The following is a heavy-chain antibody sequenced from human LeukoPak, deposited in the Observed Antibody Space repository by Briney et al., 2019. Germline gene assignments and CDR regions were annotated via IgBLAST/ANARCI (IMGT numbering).Heavy chain of an antibody. J-gene: IGHJ4*02. CDR2: IDPNTGGT. V-gene: IGHV1-2*06. D-gene: IGHD1-26*01. CDR3: ASLYDIVGTTVDY. CDR1: GYTFTNYY. Sequence: ASVKVSCKTSGYTFTNYYIHWVRQAPGQGLEWMGRIDPNTGGTKSAKNFQGRVTITGDTSISTAYMALSGLRSDDTAVYYCASLYDIVGTTVDYWGQGTLVTVSS.